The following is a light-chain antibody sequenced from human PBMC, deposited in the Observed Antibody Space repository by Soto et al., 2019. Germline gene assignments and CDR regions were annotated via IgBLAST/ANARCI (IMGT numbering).Light chain of an antibody. CDR2: KIS. J-gene: IGKJ4*01. CDR3: MQATQFPLT. Sequence: DIMMAQSPDSLAVSLGERATINCKSSQSVLYSSNRKSYLSWLQQRPGQPPRLLIYKISNRFSGVPDRFTGSGAGTDFTLKISRVEAEDVGTYYCMQATQFPLTFGGGTKVDIK. V-gene: IGKV2-24*01. CDR1: QSVLYSSNRKSY.